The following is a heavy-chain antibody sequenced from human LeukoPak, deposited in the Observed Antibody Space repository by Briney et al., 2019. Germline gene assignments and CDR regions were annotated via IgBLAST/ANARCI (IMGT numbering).Heavy chain of an antibody. CDR3: AKEGGWYYFDY. V-gene: IGHV3-30*18. J-gene: IGHJ4*02. CDR2: ISYDGSNK. CDR1: GFTFSSYG. Sequence: PGRSLRLSCAASGFTFSSYGMHWVRQAPGKGLEGVAVISYDGSNKYYADAVKGRFTMSRDNSKNTLYLQMNSLRAEDTAVYYCAKEGGWYYFDYWGQGTLVTVSS. D-gene: IGHD6-19*01.